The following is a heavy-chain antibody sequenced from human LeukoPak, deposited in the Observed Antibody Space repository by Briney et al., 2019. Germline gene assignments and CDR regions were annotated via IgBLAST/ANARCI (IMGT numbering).Heavy chain of an antibody. CDR1: GGSISSHH. J-gene: IGHJ4*02. Sequence: SETLSLTCTVSGGSISSHHWSWIRQPPGKGLEWIGYIYYSGSTNYKPSLRSRVTISVDTSKNQFSLKLTSVTAADTAVYYCARHLDIAASGTFDYWGQGTLVTVSS. V-gene: IGHV4-59*08. CDR3: ARHLDIAASGTFDY. CDR2: IYYSGST. D-gene: IGHD6-13*01.